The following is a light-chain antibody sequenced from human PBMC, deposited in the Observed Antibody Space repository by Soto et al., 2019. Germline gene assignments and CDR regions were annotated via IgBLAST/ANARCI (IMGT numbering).Light chain of an antibody. CDR2: DAS. J-gene: IGKJ1*01. CDR1: QSVSSY. Sequence: ELVLTQSPATLSLSPGERATLSCRASQSVSSYLAWYQPKPGQAPRLLIYDASNRATGIPARFSGSGSGTDFTLTISRLEPEDFAVYYCQHYGTSPSTFGRGTKVDIK. V-gene: IGKV3-11*01. CDR3: QHYGTSPST.